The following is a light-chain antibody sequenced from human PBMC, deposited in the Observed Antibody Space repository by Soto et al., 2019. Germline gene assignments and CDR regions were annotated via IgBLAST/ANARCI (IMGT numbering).Light chain of an antibody. Sequence: QSVLTQPASVSGSHGQSITISCTGTSSDVGGYNYVSWYQQHPGKAPKLMIYDVSNRPSGVPNRFSGSKSGNTASLTISGFPAEDEADYYCSSYSGTRTLGIFGGGAKRTVL. CDR3: SSYSGTRTLGI. J-gene: IGLJ2*01. CDR2: DVS. V-gene: IGLV2-14*01. CDR1: SSDVGGYNY.